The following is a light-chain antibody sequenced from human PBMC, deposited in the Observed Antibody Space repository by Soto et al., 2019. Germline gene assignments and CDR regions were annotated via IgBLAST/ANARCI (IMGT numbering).Light chain of an antibody. V-gene: IGLV4-69*01. J-gene: IGLJ3*02. CDR1: SGHSSYT. CDR3: QTWGTGIEV. Sequence: QPVLTQSPSASASLGASVKLTCTLRSGHSSYTIAWHQQQPEKGPRYLMTLNSDGSHSKGDGIPDRFSGSSSGAERYLSISSLQSEDEADYYCQTWGTGIEVFGGGTKLTVL. CDR2: LNSDGSH.